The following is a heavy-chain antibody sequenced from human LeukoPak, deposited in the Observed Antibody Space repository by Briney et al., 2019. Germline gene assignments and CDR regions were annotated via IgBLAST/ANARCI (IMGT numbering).Heavy chain of an antibody. CDR3: ASQTRGEYYYYMDV. J-gene: IGHJ6*03. CDR2: IIPIFGTA. CDR1: GGTFSSYA. Sequence: SVKVSCKASGGTFSSYAISWVRQAPGQGLEWMRGIIPIFGTANYAQKFQGRVTITADESTSTAYMELSSLRSEDTAVYYCASQTRGEYYYYMDVWGKGTTVTVSS. D-gene: IGHD3-10*01. V-gene: IGHV1-69*13.